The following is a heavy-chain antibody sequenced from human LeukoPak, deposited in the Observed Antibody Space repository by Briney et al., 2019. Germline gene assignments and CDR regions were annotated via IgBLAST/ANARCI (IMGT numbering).Heavy chain of an antibody. D-gene: IGHD5-24*01. CDR3: ARDYKYAFDN. CDR2: IYSGGTT. J-gene: IGHJ4*02. Sequence: GGSLRLSCAASGFTVSTNYMSWVRQAPGKGLEWVSVIYSGGTTYYADSVKGRFTISRDNSKNTLYLQMNSLRAEDTAVYYCARDYKYAFDNWGQGTLVTVSS. CDR1: GFTVSTNY. V-gene: IGHV3-66*01.